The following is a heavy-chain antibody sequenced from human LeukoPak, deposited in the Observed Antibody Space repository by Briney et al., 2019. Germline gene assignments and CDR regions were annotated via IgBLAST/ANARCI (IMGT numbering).Heavy chain of an antibody. Sequence: PSETLSLTCAVYGGSFSGYYWSWIRQPPGKGLEWIGEINHSGSTNSNTTLKSRVTISVDTPNNQFSLKLSSVNAGDPAVYYCARGLIPRGGFFDYWGQGTLVTVSS. CDR3: ARGLIPRGGFFDY. CDR1: GGSFSGYY. D-gene: IGHD6-19*01. CDR2: INHSGST. J-gene: IGHJ4*02. V-gene: IGHV4-34*01.